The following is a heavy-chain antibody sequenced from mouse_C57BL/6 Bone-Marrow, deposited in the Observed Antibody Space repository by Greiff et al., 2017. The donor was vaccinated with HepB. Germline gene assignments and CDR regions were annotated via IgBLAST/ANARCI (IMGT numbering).Heavy chain of an antibody. Sequence: EVKLVESGGGLVKPGGSLKLSCAASGFTFSSYAMSWVRQTPEKRLEWVATISDGGSYTYYPDNVKGRFTISRDNAKNNPYLQMSHLKSEDTAMYYCARRAPTIVTTWYFDVWGTGTTVTVSS. J-gene: IGHJ1*03. CDR1: GFTFSSYA. CDR3: ARRAPTIVTTWYFDV. CDR2: ISDGGSYT. V-gene: IGHV5-4*03. D-gene: IGHD2-5*01.